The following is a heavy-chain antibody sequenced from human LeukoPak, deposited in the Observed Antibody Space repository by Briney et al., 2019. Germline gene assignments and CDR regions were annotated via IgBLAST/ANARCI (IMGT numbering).Heavy chain of an antibody. CDR2: INPNSGGT. CDR3: ARGSGSEALLWFGELQFLDY. Sequence: ASVKVSCKASGYTFTGYYMHWVRQAPGQGLEWMGWINPNSGGTNYAQKFQGWVTMTRDTSISTAYMELSRLRSDDTAVYYCARGSGSEALLWFGELQFLDYWGRGTLVTVSS. CDR1: GYTFTGYY. V-gene: IGHV1-2*04. D-gene: IGHD3-10*01. J-gene: IGHJ4*02.